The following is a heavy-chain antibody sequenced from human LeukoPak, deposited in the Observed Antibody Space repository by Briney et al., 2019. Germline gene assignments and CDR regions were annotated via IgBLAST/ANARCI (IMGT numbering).Heavy chain of an antibody. V-gene: IGHV3-30-3*01. CDR1: GFTFSSYA. J-gene: IGHJ6*02. CDR3: ARDPHGSGSRDYGMDV. D-gene: IGHD3-10*01. CDR2: ISYDGSNK. Sequence: GGSLRLSCAASGFTFSSYAMHWVRQAPGKGLEWVAVISYDGSNKYYADSVKGRFTISRDNSKNTLYLQMNSLRAEDTAVYYCARDPHGSGSRDYGMDVWGQGTTVTVSS.